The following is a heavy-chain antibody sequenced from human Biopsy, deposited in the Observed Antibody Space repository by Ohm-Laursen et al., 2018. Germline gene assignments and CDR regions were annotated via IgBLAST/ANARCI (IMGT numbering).Heavy chain of an antibody. V-gene: IGHV1-69*04. D-gene: IGHD5-24*01. CDR2: IIPILRTT. CDR1: TGTFDSYG. J-gene: IGHJ4*02. Sequence: SVKVSCKTSTGTFDSYGVTWVRQAPGQGLEWMGRIIPILRTTTYAPKFQGRVTFTADKSSSTAYMELNRLISDDTAVYYCATDADGYYTEFDFWGQGTLITVSS. CDR3: ATDADGYYTEFDF.